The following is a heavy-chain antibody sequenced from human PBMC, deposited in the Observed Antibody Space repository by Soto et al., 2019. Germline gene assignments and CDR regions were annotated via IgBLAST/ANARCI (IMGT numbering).Heavy chain of an antibody. Sequence: PSETLSLTCAVYSGSFSDYFWSWIRQPPGKGLEWIGEINNSGSTNYIPSLRSRVTISVDTSKNLFSLKLISVTAADTAVYYCARGRLHLGELSFNYLDFWGQGTLVTVSS. V-gene: IGHV4-34*01. D-gene: IGHD3-16*02. CDR3: ARGRLHLGELSFNYLDF. J-gene: IGHJ4*02. CDR1: SGSFSDYF. CDR2: INNSGST.